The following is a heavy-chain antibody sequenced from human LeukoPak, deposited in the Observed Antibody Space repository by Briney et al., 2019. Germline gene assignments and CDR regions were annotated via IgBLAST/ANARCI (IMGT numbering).Heavy chain of an antibody. CDR2: ISWNSGSI. Sequence: PGRSLRLSCAASGFTFDDHAMHWVRQAPGKGLEWVSGISWNSGSIGYADSVKGRFTISRDNAKNSLYLQMNSLRAEDTAVYYCARDLDILVEDVAYYDAFDLWGQGTMVTVSS. CDR3: ARDLDILVEDVAYYDAFDL. V-gene: IGHV3-9*01. D-gene: IGHD2-2*01. CDR1: GFTFDDHA. J-gene: IGHJ3*01.